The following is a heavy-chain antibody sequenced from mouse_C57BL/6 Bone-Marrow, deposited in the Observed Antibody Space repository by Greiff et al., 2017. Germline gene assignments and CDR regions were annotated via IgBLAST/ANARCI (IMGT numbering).Heavy chain of an antibody. CDR3: ATSSYYFDY. V-gene: IGHV5-17*01. D-gene: IGHD1-1*01. CDR2: ISSGSSTI. Sequence: DVHLVESGGGLVKPGGSLKLSCAASGFPFSDYGMHWVRQAPEKGLEWVAYISSGSSTIYYADTVKGRFTISRDTAKNTLFLQMTSLRSEDTAMYYCATSSYYFDYWGQGTPLTVSS. J-gene: IGHJ2*01. CDR1: GFPFSDYG.